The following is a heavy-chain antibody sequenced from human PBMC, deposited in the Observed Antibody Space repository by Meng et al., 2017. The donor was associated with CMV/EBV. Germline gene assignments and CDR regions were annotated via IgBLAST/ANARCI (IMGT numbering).Heavy chain of an antibody. CDR3: AKWAYYYDSSGTNYFDY. CDR1: GFTFSSYG. CDR2: IRYDGSNK. Sequence: GGSLRLSCAASGFTFSSYGMHWVRQAPGKGLEWVAFIRYDGSNKYYADSVKGRFTISRDNSKNTLYLQMNSLRAEDTAVYYCAKWAYYYDSSGTNYFDYWGQGTLVTVPQ. D-gene: IGHD3-22*01. V-gene: IGHV3-30*02. J-gene: IGHJ4*02.